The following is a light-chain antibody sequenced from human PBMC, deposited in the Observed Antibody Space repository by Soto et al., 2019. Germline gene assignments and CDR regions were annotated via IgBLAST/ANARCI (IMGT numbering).Light chain of an antibody. V-gene: IGKV3-15*01. J-gene: IGKJ2*01. CDR3: QQYGNSPPNT. CDR2: AVS. Sequence: EIVMTQSPATLSVSPGERATLSCRASQSITSNLAWYQQKPGQAPRLLIYAVSTRATGIPARFSGSGSGTDFTLTISRLEPEDFAVYYCQQYGNSPPNTFGQGTKLEIK. CDR1: QSITSN.